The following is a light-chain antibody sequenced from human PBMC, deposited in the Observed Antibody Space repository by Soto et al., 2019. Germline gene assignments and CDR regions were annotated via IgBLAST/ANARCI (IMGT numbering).Light chain of an antibody. CDR2: GNS. CDR3: QSYDSSLSVV. CDR1: SSNIGAGYG. V-gene: IGLV1-40*01. Sequence: QSVLTQPPSVSGAPGQWVTLSCTGSSSNIGAGYGVHWYQQLPGTAPKLLIYGNSNRPSGVPDRFSGSKSGTSASLAITGLQAEDEAEDYCQSYDSSLSVVFGGGTKLTVL. J-gene: IGLJ2*01.